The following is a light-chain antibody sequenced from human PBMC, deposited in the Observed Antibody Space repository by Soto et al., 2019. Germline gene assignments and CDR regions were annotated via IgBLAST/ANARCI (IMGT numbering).Light chain of an antibody. V-gene: IGLV2-14*01. CDR1: SSDVGGYNY. Sequence: QSALTQPASVSGSPGQSITISCTGTSSDVGGYNYVSWYQQHPGKAPKLMIYDVSNRPSGVYNRFSGSKSGNPASLTISGLQAEDEADYSCSSYTSRRAYVFGTGTKLTVL. CDR3: SSYTSRRAYV. J-gene: IGLJ1*01. CDR2: DVS.